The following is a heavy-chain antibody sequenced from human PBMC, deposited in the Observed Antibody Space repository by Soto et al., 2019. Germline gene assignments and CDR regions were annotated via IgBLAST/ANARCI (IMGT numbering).Heavy chain of an antibody. J-gene: IGHJ4*02. CDR3: XXXAGIIVAGTSFEY. CDR1: GFTFSSHS. V-gene: IGHV3-30*04. CDR2: IAFDGSYK. D-gene: IGHD6-19*01. Sequence: QVQLVESGGGVAQPGRSLRLSCAASGFTFSSHSMHWVRQAPGKGLEWVAVIAFDGSYKYYADSVKGRFTISRDNSKXXXXXXXXXXXXXXXXXXXXXXXAGIIVAGTSFEYWGQGTLVTVSS.